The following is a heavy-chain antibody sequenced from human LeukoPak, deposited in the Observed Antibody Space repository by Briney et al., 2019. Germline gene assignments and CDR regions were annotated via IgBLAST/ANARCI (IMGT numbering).Heavy chain of an antibody. V-gene: IGHV1-8*01. Sequence: GASVKVSCKASGYTFTSYDINWVRQAAGQGLEWMAWMNPNSGNTGYAQKFQGRVTMTRNTSISTVYMELSSLRSEDTAVYYCARKGVGYCSGGSCHPVDYWGQGTLVTVSS. CDR3: ARKGVGYCSGGSCHPVDY. CDR1: GYTFTSYD. D-gene: IGHD2-15*01. CDR2: MNPNSGNT. J-gene: IGHJ4*02.